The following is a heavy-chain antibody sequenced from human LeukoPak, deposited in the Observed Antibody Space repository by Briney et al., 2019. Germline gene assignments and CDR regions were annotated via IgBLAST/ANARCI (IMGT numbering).Heavy chain of an antibody. CDR1: GGTFSSYA. Sequence: SVKVSCKASGGTFSSYAISWVRQAPGQGLEWMGGIIPIFGTANYAQKFQGRVTITTDESTSTAYMELSSLRSGDTAVYYCARDWGRPTVTTGLGYYYYMDVWGKGTTVTVSS. J-gene: IGHJ6*03. CDR3: ARDWGRPTVTTGLGYYYYMDV. D-gene: IGHD4-11*01. V-gene: IGHV1-69*05. CDR2: IIPIFGTA.